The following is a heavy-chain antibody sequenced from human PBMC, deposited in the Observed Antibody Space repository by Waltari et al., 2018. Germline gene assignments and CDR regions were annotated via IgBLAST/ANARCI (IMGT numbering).Heavy chain of an antibody. CDR1: GFTFDVYW. Sequence: EVQLVESGGGLVQPGGSLRLSCAASGFTFDVYWWSWGRQAPGKGLEWVDNGKDDGSEQNYVDSVKGRFTINRDNTKTILYMEMHNLRVEDTAVYYCARDRATRTGYVDYWGQGALVTVSS. J-gene: IGHJ4*02. CDR2: GKDDGSEQ. D-gene: IGHD2-2*01. CDR3: ARDRATRTGYVDY. V-gene: IGHV3-7*01.